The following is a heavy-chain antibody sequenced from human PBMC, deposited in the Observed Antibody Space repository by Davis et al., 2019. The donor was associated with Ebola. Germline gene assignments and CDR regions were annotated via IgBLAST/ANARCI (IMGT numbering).Heavy chain of an antibody. V-gene: IGHV3-20*04. CDR3: AKGGSGWPSDYSYGLAV. D-gene: IGHD6-19*01. J-gene: IGHJ6*04. Sequence: GGSLRLSCAASGFTFDDYGMSWVRQVPGKGLEWVSGMNWNGGSLGYADSVKGRFTISRDNSKNTLYLQMNSLRADDTAVYYCAKGGSGWPSDYSYGLAVWGKGTTVTVSS. CDR1: GFTFDDYG. CDR2: MNWNGGSL.